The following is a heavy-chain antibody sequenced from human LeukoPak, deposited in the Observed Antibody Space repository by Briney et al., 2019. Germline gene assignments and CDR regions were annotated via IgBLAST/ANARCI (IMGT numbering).Heavy chain of an antibody. V-gene: IGHV1-69*13. CDR2: IIPIFGTA. CDR3: ASPGRAAAGTGEGFDY. J-gene: IGHJ4*02. Sequence: SVKVSCKASGGTFSSYAISWVRQAPGQRLEWMGGIIPIFGTANYAQKFQGRVTITADESTSTAYMELSSLRSEDTAVYYCASPGRAAAGTGEGFDYWGQGTLVTVSS. D-gene: IGHD6-13*01. CDR1: GGTFSSYA.